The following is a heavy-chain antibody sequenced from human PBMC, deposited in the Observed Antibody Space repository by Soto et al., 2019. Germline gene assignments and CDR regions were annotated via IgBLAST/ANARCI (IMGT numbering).Heavy chain of an antibody. V-gene: IGHV1-18*01. Sequence: ASVKVSCKASGYPFSSYGVSWVRQAPGQGLEWMGCISGFNGNTKYAQKFQGRVTMTTDTSTSTAYMELSSLSSDDAAVYYCARAVVVSAPYYYMDVWGTGTTVTVSS. D-gene: IGHD2-15*01. CDR1: GYPFSSYG. CDR2: ISGFNGNT. CDR3: ARAVVVSAPYYYMDV. J-gene: IGHJ6*03.